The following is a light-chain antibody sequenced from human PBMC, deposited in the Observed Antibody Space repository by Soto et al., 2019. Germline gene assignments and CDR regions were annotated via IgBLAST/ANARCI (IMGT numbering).Light chain of an antibody. Sequence: IVLTQSPATLSVSPGERATLSCRASQAVGSNLAWYQQRPGQAPRLLIYDASTRPTGIPHRFSGGGSGTDFTLTISILQSDDFAVYYCQHFNKWPHMPAFGGGTKLAIK. CDR1: QAVGSN. CDR2: DAS. J-gene: IGKJ4*01. V-gene: IGKV3-15*01. CDR3: QHFNKWPHMPA.